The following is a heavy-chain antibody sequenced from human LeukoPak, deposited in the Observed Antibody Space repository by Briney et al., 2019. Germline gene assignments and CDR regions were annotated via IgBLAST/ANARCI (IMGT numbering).Heavy chain of an antibody. Sequence: GGSLRLSCAASGFTFSSYSMNWVRQTPGKGLEWVSSISSSSSYIYYADSVKGRFTISRDNAKNSLYLQMNSLRAEDTAVYYCARVQDSSSWYSTANFDYWGQGTLVTVSS. CDR1: GFTFSSYS. CDR3: ARVQDSSSWYSTANFDY. CDR2: ISSSSSYI. D-gene: IGHD6-13*01. J-gene: IGHJ4*02. V-gene: IGHV3-21*01.